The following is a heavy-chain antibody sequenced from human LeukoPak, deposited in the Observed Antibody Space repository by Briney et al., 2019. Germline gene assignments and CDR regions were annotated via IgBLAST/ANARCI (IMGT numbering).Heavy chain of an antibody. CDR1: GFILSDYN. Sequence: SGGSLRLSCAASGFILSDYNMNWVRQAPGKGLEWVSFISISGTYITYADSVKGRFTISRDSAKNSLYPQMNSLRAEDTAVYYCARDLSATARAYDYWGQGTLVTVSS. J-gene: IGHJ4*02. V-gene: IGHV3-21*01. CDR3: ARDLSATARAYDY. D-gene: IGHD2-15*01. CDR2: ISISGTYI.